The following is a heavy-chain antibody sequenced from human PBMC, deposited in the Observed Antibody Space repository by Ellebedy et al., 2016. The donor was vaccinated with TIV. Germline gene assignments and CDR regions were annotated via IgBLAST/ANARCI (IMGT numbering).Heavy chain of an antibody. D-gene: IGHD5-12*01. V-gene: IGHV4-59*01. Sequence: MPSETLSLTCTVSGGSISSYYWSWIRQPPGKGLEWIGYIYYSGSTNYNPSLKSRVTISVDTSKNQFSLKLSSVTAADTAVYYCARGLGDIVATIFPLFDYWGQGTLVTVSS. CDR3: ARGLGDIVATIFPLFDY. CDR1: GGSISSYY. J-gene: IGHJ4*02. CDR2: IYYSGST.